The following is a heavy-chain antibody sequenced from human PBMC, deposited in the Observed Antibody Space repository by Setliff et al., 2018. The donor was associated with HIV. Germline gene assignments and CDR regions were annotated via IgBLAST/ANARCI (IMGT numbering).Heavy chain of an antibody. CDR3: XRGRNYDSSGYGDFYYYXXV. J-gene: IGHJ6*03. CDR1: XGTFSSYP. D-gene: IGHD3-22*01. CDR2: IIPIFGTT. V-gene: IGHV1-69*13. Sequence: ASVKVSCKASXGTFSSYPISWVRQAPGQGLEWMGGIIPIFGTTHYAQKFQGXXXXTADESTSTAYMXLXXLGSDDTAVYYXXRGRNYDSSGYGDFYYYXXVWGKGTXXXVSS.